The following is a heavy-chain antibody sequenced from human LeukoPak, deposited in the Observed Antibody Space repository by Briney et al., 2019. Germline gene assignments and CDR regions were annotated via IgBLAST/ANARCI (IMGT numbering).Heavy chain of an antibody. J-gene: IGHJ4*02. V-gene: IGHV4-4*07. D-gene: IGHD3-22*01. CDR3: ARFYYYYDSSGYPQYYFDY. Sequence: PSETLSLTCTVSGGSISSYYWSWIRQPAGKGLEWIGRIYTSGSTNYNPSLKSRVTMSVDTSKNQFSLKLSSVTAADKAVYYCARFYYYYDSSGYPQYYFDYWGQGTLVTVSS. CDR2: IYTSGST. CDR1: GGSISSYY.